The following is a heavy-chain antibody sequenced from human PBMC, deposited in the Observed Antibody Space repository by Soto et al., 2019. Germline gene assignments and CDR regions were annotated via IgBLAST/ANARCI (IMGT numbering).Heavy chain of an antibody. V-gene: IGHV4-31*03. D-gene: IGHD3-10*01. CDR3: ARGLRGVITYYFDY. CDR1: GGSISSGTSY. CDR2: IFYSGSF. Sequence: SETLSLSCTVSGGSISSGTSYWSWIRQRPGKGLEWIGYIFYSGSFYYTPSLRGRVMILADTSKNQLTLRLTSVTAADASVYYCARGLRGVITYYFDYWGQGALVTVSS. J-gene: IGHJ4*02.